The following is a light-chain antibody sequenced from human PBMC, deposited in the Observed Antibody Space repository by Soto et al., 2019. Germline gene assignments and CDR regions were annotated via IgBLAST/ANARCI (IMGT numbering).Light chain of an antibody. Sequence: SYELTQPPSLSVAPGKTAMISCEGDNIGDKSVHWYQQKPGQAPVLVIYSDSDRPSGIPERVSGSNSGNLATLTISRVEAGDEADYYCQVWDRRTDHVIFGGGTKLTVL. CDR1: NIGDKS. J-gene: IGLJ2*01. V-gene: IGLV3-21*04. CDR3: QVWDRRTDHVI. CDR2: SDS.